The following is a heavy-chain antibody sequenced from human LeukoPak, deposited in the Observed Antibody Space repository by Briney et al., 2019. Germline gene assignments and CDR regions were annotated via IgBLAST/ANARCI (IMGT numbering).Heavy chain of an antibody. CDR3: VRHRNWNYDY. V-gene: IGHV5-51*01. D-gene: IGHD1-1*01. Sequence: GESLKISCKGSGDSFTTYWIGWVRQMPGKGLEWMGIIYLGDSDTRYSPSFQGQVTISADKSINTAYLQWSSLKASHTAMYYCVRHRNWNYDYWGQGTLVTVSS. J-gene: IGHJ4*02. CDR2: IYLGDSDT. CDR1: GDSFTTYW.